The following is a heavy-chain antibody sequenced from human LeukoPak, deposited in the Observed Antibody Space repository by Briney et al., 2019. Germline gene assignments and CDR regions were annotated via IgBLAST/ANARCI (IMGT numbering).Heavy chain of an antibody. CDR1: GFNFSTYA. Sequence: QPGKSLRLSCAASGFNFSTYAMHWVRQAPGKGLEWVAVISSEGSMKDYADSVKGRFTVSRDNSKNTLYLQLSSLRDEDTSLYYCARGNLYIVATIEDYWGQGTLVTVSS. V-gene: IGHV3-30-3*01. J-gene: IGHJ4*02. CDR3: ARGNLYIVATIEDY. D-gene: IGHD5-12*01. CDR2: ISSEGSMK.